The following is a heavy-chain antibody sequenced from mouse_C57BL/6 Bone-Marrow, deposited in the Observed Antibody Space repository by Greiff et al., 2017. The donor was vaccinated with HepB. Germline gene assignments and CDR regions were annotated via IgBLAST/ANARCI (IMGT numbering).Heavy chain of an antibody. V-gene: IGHV7-4*01. D-gene: IGHD1-1*01. CDR2: IRNKVNGFTT. CDR1: GFVFIDYS. J-gene: IGHJ3*01. Sequence: EVKLVESGGGLVQPGSSLRLSCAAFGFVFIDYSISWVRQPPGKASEWLALIRNKVNGFTTEYTASVKGRFTISRDNSQNILYLQMNTLRAEDSATYYCVKAVSSGSSYTWFAYWGQGTLVTVSA. CDR3: VKAVSSGSSYTWFAY.